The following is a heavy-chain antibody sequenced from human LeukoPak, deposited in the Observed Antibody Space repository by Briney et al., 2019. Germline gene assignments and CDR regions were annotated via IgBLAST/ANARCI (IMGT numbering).Heavy chain of an antibody. V-gene: IGHV3-33*01. CDR2: IWYDGSNK. D-gene: IGHD6-6*01. CDR3: ARAYSSSEAAFDY. CDR1: GFTFSSYG. J-gene: IGHJ4*02. Sequence: QPGRSLRLSCAASGFTFSSYGMRWVRQAPGKGLEWVAVIWYDGSNKYYVDSVKGRFTISRDNSKNTLYLQMNSLRAEDTAVYYCARAYSSSEAAFDYWGQGTLVTVSS.